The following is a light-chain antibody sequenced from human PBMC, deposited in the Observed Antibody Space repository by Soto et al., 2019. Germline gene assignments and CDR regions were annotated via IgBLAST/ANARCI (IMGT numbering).Light chain of an antibody. V-gene: IGKV3-11*01. Sequence: IVLTQSPATLSVSPGETATLSCRASENINTYLAWYQQKPGQAPKLLIYDASNRATGIPARFSASGSGTDFTLSISSLQPEDFAVYYCQHRYKWPQTFDGGTKVDIK. CDR1: ENINTY. CDR3: QHRYKWPQT. J-gene: IGKJ4*01. CDR2: DAS.